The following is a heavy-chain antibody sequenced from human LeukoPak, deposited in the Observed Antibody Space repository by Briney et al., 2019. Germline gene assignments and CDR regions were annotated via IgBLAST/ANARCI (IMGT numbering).Heavy chain of an antibody. J-gene: IGHJ6*02. CDR1: GFTFDDYA. Sequence: TGGSLRLSCAASGFTFDDYAMHWVRQAPGKGLEWVSLISWDGGSTYYADSVKGRFTISRDNSKNSLYLQMNSLRAEDTALYYCAKDSGGYPLGLARGSYYYGMDVWGQGTTVTVSS. CDR2: ISWDGGST. D-gene: IGHD3-10*01. V-gene: IGHV3-43D*03. CDR3: AKDSGGYPLGLARGSYYYGMDV.